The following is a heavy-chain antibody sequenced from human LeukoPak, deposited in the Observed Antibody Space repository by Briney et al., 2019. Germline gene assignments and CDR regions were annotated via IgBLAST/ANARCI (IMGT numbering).Heavy chain of an antibody. CDR3: ARVDTSGYRAYDI. CDR1: GGTISSYY. J-gene: IGHJ3*02. Sequence: SETLSLTCTVSGGTISSYYWNWIRQPPGKGLEWIGYVHYSGSTKYNPSLKSRVTISVDTSKNQFSLKLSSVTAADTAVYYCARVDTSGYRAYDIWGQGTTVTVSS. D-gene: IGHD3-22*01. CDR2: VHYSGST. V-gene: IGHV4-59*08.